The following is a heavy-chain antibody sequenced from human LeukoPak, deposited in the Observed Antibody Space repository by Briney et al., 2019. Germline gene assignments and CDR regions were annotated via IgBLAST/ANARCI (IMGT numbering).Heavy chain of an antibody. J-gene: IGHJ6*03. CDR2: ISYDGSNE. CDR1: GFTFSSYV. CDR3: AKDVVQGLYYYYYYMDV. Sequence: GGSLRLSCAASGFTFSSYVMHWVRQAPGKGLEWVAIISYDGSNEYYADSVKGRFTISRDNSKNTLYLQMNSLRAEDTAVYYCAKDVVQGLYYYYYYMDVWGKGTTATISS. D-gene: IGHD2-21*01. V-gene: IGHV3-30*04.